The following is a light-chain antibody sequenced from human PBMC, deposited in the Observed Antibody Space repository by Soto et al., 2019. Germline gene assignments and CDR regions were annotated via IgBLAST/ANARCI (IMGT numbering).Light chain of an antibody. Sequence: QLVLTQSSSASASLGSSVKLTCTLSSGHSSYIIAWHQQQPGKAPRYLMKLEGSGSYNKGSGVPDRFSGSSSGADRYLTISNLQSEDKADYYCETWDSNTRVFGGGTQLTVL. J-gene: IGLJ3*02. V-gene: IGLV4-60*03. CDR3: ETWDSNTRV. CDR1: SGHSSYI. CDR2: LEGSGSY.